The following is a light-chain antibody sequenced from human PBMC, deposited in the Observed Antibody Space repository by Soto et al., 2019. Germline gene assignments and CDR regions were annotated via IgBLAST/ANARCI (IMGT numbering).Light chain of an antibody. CDR2: GNS. J-gene: IGLJ2*01. CDR1: SSNIGAGYD. V-gene: IGLV1-40*01. CDR3: QSYDSSLSAHVV. Sequence: QPVLTQPPSVSGAPGQRVTISCTGCSSNIGAGYDVHWYQQLPGTAPKLLIYGNSNRPSGVPDRFSGSKSGTSASLAITGLQAEDEADYYCQSYDSSLSAHVVFGGGTKVTVL.